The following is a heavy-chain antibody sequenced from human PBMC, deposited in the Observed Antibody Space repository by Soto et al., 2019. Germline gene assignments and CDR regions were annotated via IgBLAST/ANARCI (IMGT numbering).Heavy chain of an antibody. CDR3: AGTTSHQWYYMDV. V-gene: IGHV6-1*01. Sequence: QVQLQESGPGLVKPSQTLSLTCAISGDSVSSNSSAWNWIRLSPSRGLEWLARTYYRSRWYNDYAVSVRSLITFNPDTSKNQCSLQLTSVTPEDTAVYYCAGTTSHQWYYMDVWGKGTTVTVSS. CDR1: GDSVSSNSSA. D-gene: IGHD1-7*01. J-gene: IGHJ6*03. CDR2: TYYRSRWYN.